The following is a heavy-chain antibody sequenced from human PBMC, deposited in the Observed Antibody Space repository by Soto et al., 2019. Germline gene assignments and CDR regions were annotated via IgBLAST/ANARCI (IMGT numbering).Heavy chain of an antibody. J-gene: IGHJ4*02. CDR1: GFSFSDYS. D-gene: IGHD2-15*01. Sequence: EVQLLESGGGLVHPGGSLRLSCVASGFSFSDYSMTWVRQGPGGGLEWVATLTRTGTTFYADSVKGRFTISRDNSRNTLSLQMYSLRAEDTARYYCAKRATTVPTPGNYFDCWGQGTLVTVSS. CDR2: LTRTGTT. V-gene: IGHV3-23*01. CDR3: AKRATTVPTPGNYFDC.